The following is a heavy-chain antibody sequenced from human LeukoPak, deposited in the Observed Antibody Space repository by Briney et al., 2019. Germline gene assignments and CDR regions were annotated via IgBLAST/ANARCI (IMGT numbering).Heavy chain of an antibody. Sequence: PGGSLRLSCAASGFTFSSYSMNWVRQAPGKGLEWVSSISSSSSYIYYADSVKGRFTISRDNAKNSLYLQMSSLRAEDTAVYYCARGRLALEPHFDYWGQGTLVTVSS. D-gene: IGHD1-1*01. CDR2: ISSSSSYI. CDR3: ARGRLALEPHFDY. V-gene: IGHV3-21*01. CDR1: GFTFSSYS. J-gene: IGHJ4*02.